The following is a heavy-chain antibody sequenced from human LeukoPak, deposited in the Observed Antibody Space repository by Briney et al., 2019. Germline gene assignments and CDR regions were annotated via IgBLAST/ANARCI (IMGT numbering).Heavy chain of an antibody. Sequence: SETLSLTCTVSGGSISSGGYYWSWIRQHPGKGLEWIGYTYYSGSTYYNPSLKSRVTISVDTSKNQFSLKLSSVTAADTAVYYCARESTDYGDYGLSSYYFDYWGQGTLVTVSS. D-gene: IGHD4-17*01. CDR1: GGSISSGGYY. J-gene: IGHJ4*02. CDR2: TYYSGST. CDR3: ARESTDYGDYGLSSYYFDY. V-gene: IGHV4-31*03.